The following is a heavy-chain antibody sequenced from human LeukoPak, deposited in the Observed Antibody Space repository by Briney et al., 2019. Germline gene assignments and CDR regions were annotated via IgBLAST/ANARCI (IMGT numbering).Heavy chain of an antibody. J-gene: IGHJ6*03. CDR1: GFTFSNAW. V-gene: IGHV3-7*01. Sequence: GGSLRLSCAASGFTFSNAWMSWVRQAPGKGLEWVANIKQDGSEKYYVDSVKGRFTISRDNAKNSLYLQMNSLRAEDTAVYYCAIGVYYMDVWGKGTTVTVSS. D-gene: IGHD3-16*01. CDR2: IKQDGSEK. CDR3: AIGVYYMDV.